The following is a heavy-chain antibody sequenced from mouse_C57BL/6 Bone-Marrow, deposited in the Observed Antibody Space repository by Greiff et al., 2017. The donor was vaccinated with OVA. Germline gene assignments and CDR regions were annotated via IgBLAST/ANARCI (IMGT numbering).Heavy chain of an antibody. CDR1: GFTFSDAW. CDR3: TSLWSLGYAMDY. Sequence: EVKLEESGGGLVQPGGSMKLSCAASGFTFSDAWMDWVRQSPEKGLEWVAEIRNKANNHATYYAESVKGRFTISRDDSKSSVYLQMNSLRAEDTGIYYCTSLWSLGYAMDYWGQGTSVTVSS. D-gene: IGHD1-1*02. V-gene: IGHV6-6*01. CDR2: IRNKANNHAT. J-gene: IGHJ4*01.